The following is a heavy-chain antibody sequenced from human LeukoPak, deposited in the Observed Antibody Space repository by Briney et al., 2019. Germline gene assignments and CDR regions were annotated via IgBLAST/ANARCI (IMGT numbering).Heavy chain of an antibody. Sequence: GGSLRLSCAASGFTFSSYWMSWVRQAPGKGLEWVANIKQDGSEKYYVDSVKGRSTISRDNAKNSLYLQMNSLRAEDTAVYYCAREPVRGVDHFDYWGQGTLVTVSS. V-gene: IGHV3-7*01. J-gene: IGHJ4*02. D-gene: IGHD3-10*01. CDR1: GFTFSSYW. CDR2: IKQDGSEK. CDR3: AREPVRGVDHFDY.